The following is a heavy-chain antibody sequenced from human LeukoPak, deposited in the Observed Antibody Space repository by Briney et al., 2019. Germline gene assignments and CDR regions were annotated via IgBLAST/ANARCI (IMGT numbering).Heavy chain of an antibody. Sequence: GGSLRLSCAASGFSFSTYAMSWVRQAPGKGLEWVSGICGNDGKTYYADSVKGRFTISRDNSKNTLHLQMNSLRAEDTALYYCAKDTGGSCYSAIAYWGQGALVTVST. D-gene: IGHD2-15*01. J-gene: IGHJ4*02. CDR3: AKDTGGSCYSAIAY. V-gene: IGHV3-23*01. CDR1: GFSFSTYA. CDR2: ICGNDGKT.